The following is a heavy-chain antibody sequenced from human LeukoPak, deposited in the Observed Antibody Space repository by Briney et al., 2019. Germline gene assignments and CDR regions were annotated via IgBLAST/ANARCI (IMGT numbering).Heavy chain of an antibody. J-gene: IGHJ5*02. CDR3: ATSRFGGIWFDP. Sequence: PGGSLRLSCAASGFTFSSYGMPWVRQAPGKGLEWVAVIWYDGSNKYYADSVKGRFTISRDNSKNTLYLQMNSLRAEDTAVYYCATSRFGGIWFDPWGQGTLVTVSS. V-gene: IGHV3-33*01. CDR1: GFTFSSYG. CDR2: IWYDGSNK. D-gene: IGHD3-10*01.